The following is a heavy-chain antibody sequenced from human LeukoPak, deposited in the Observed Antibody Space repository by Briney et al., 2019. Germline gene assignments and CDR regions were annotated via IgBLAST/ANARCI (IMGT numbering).Heavy chain of an antibody. CDR1: GGSISSSNW. Sequence: PSETLSLTCAVSGGSISSSNWWSWVRQPPGKGLEWIGEIYHSGSTNYNPSLKSRVTISVDKSKNQFSLKLSSVTAADTAVYYCARHPGGWQQLAPQGDAFDIWGQGTMVTVSS. V-gene: IGHV4-4*02. CDR3: ARHPGGWQQLAPQGDAFDI. D-gene: IGHD6-13*01. J-gene: IGHJ3*02. CDR2: IYHSGST.